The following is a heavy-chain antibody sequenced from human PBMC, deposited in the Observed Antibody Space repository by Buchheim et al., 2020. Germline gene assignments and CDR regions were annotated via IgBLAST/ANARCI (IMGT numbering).Heavy chain of an antibody. Sequence: QVQLQESGPGLVKPSQTLSLTCTVSGGSISSGSYYWSWIRQPAGKGLEWIGRIYTSGSTNYNPSLKSRVTISVDTSKNQFSLKLSSVTAADTAVYYCARDQTEYCGGDCYPFRRGMDVWGQGTT. D-gene: IGHD2-21*02. CDR1: GGSISSGSYY. V-gene: IGHV4-61*02. CDR2: IYTSGST. J-gene: IGHJ6*02. CDR3: ARDQTEYCGGDCYPFRRGMDV.